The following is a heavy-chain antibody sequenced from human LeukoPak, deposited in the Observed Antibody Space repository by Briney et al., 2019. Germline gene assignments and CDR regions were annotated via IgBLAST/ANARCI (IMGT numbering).Heavy chain of an antibody. CDR1: GGSISSSSYY. CDR3: ARVEMATDVTRDY. Sequence: PSETLSLTCTVSGGSISSSSYYWGWIRQPPGKGLEWIGSIYYSGSTYYNPSLKSRVTISVDTSKNQFSLKLSSVTAADTAVYYCARVEMATDVTRDYWGQGTLVTVSS. J-gene: IGHJ4*02. CDR2: IYYSGST. V-gene: IGHV4-39*01. D-gene: IGHD5-24*01.